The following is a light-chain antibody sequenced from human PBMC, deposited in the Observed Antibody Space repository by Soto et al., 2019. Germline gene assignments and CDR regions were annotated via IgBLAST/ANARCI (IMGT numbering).Light chain of an antibody. V-gene: IGKV3-20*01. J-gene: IGKJ1*01. CDR3: QQYGSSSWT. Sequence: EIVLTQSPATLSLSPGERATLSCRASQSVSSSYLAWYQQKPGPAPRLLIYGTSSRATAIPDRFSGSGSGTDFTLTISRLEPEDFAVYYCQQYGSSSWTFGQGTKVDIK. CDR2: GTS. CDR1: QSVSSSY.